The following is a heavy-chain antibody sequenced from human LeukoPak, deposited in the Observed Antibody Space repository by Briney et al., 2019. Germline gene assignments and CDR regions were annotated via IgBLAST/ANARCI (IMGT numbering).Heavy chain of an antibody. Sequence: PGGSLRLSCAASGFTLSSYSMNWVRQAPGKGLEWASYTGSSSTTIYYADSVKGRFTISRDNAKNSLYLQMNSLKAEDTAVYYCARGVAVAAFSAFDVWGQGTMVTVSS. CDR3: ARGVAVAAFSAFDV. CDR1: GFTLSSYS. J-gene: IGHJ3*01. CDR2: TGSSSTTI. V-gene: IGHV3-48*01. D-gene: IGHD6-19*01.